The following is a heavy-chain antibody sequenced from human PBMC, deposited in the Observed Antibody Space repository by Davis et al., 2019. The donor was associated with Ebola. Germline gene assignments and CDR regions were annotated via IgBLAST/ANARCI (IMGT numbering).Heavy chain of an antibody. CDR2: YYYTGTT. Sequence: ESLKISCAASGFTFSSYAMSWVRQAPGKGLEWIGYYYYTGTTYYNPSLKSRVTISVDTSKNQFSLKLSSVTAAVTAVYYCARGDSYYDPSGYYAGPEAPDHWGQGTLVSVSS. D-gene: IGHD3-22*01. J-gene: IGHJ4*02. V-gene: IGHV4-59*12. CDR3: ARGDSYYDPSGYYAGPEAPDH. CDR1: GFTFSSYA.